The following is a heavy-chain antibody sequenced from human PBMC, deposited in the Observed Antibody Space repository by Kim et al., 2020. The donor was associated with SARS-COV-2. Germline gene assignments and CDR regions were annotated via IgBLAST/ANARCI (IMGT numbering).Heavy chain of an antibody. CDR2: ISYDGSNK. J-gene: IGHJ6*01. CDR1: GFTFSSYG. CDR3: ARDFLPMVRGVTVYYGM. D-gene: IGHD3-10*01. V-gene: IGHV3-33*05. Sequence: GGSLRLSCAASGFTFSSYGMHWVRQAPGKGLEWVAVISYDGSNKYYADSVKGRFTISRDNSKNTLYLQMNSLRAEDTAVYYCARDFLPMVRGVTVYYGM.